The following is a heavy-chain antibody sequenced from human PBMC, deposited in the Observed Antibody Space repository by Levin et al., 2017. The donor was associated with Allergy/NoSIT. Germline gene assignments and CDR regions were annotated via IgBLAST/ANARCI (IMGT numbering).Heavy chain of an antibody. J-gene: IGHJ4*02. Sequence: PSETLSLTCTVSGDSISSYYWSWIRQPPGKGLEWIGYIYYSGSTNYNPSLKSRVTISVDTSKNQFSLKLSSVTAADTAVYYCARQVFDYSSSSVDYWGQGTLVTVSS. CDR3: ARQVFDYSSSSVDY. CDR2: IYYSGST. D-gene: IGHD6-6*01. V-gene: IGHV4-59*08. CDR1: GDSISSYY.